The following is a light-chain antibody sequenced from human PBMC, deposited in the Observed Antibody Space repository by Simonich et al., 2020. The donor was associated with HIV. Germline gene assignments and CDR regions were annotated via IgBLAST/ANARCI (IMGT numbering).Light chain of an antibody. V-gene: IGKV3-15*01. CDR2: GAS. J-gene: IGKJ4*01. CDR3: QQYYSTPLT. Sequence: EIVMTQSPATLSVSPGERATLSCGASQSVNSNFAWYQQKPGQAPRLLIYGASTRAAGFPARFSGSGSGTDFTLTISSLKAEDVAVYYCQQYYSTPLTFGGGTKVEIK. CDR1: QSVNSN.